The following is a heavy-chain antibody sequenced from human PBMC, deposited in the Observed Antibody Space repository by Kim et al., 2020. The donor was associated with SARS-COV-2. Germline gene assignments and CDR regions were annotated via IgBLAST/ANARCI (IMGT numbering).Heavy chain of an antibody. CDR3: ASPLDYYDSSTYYLDDAFNI. J-gene: IGHJ3*02. D-gene: IGHD3-22*01. Sequence: SETLSLTCTVSGGSISSSSYYWGWIRQPPGKGLEWIGSIYYSGSTYYKSSLKSRVTISVDTSKNQFSLKLSSVTAEDTAVYYCASPLDYYDSSTYYLDDAFNIWGQGTMVTVSS. CDR2: IYYSGST. V-gene: IGHV4-39*01. CDR1: GGSISSSSYY.